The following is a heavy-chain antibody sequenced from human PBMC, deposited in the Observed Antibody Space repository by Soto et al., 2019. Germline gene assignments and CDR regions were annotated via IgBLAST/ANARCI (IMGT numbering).Heavy chain of an antibody. CDR3: ARATPYYDFWSGYDRDYYYYMDV. D-gene: IGHD3-3*01. J-gene: IGHJ6*03. V-gene: IGHV4-59*01. CDR1: GGSISSYY. CDR2: IYYSGST. Sequence: SETLSLTCTVSGGSISSYYWSWLRQPPGKGLEWIGYIYYSGSTNYNPSLQSRVTISVDTSKNQFSLKLSSVTAAYTAVYYCARATPYYDFWSGYDRDYYYYMDVWGKGTTVTVSS.